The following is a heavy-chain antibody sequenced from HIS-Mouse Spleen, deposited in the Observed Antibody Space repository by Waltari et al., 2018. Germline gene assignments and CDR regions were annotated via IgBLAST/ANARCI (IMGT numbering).Heavy chain of an antibody. D-gene: IGHD6-13*01. CDR2: IYYSGST. V-gene: IGHV4-39*07. Sequence: QLQLQESGPGLVKPSETLSLTCTVSGCSISSSSYYWGWIRQPPGKGPEWIGSIYYSGSTYYNPSLKSRVTISVDTSKNQFSLKLSSVTAADTAVYYCAREIPYSSSWYDWYFDLWGRGTLVTVSS. J-gene: IGHJ2*01. CDR1: GCSISSSSYY. CDR3: AREIPYSSSWYDWYFDL.